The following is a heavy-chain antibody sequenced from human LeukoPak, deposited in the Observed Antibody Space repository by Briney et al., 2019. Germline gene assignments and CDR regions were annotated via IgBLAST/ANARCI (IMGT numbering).Heavy chain of an antibody. CDR1: GYTFTGCY. V-gene: IGHV1-2*02. D-gene: IGHD6-19*01. Sequence: ASVKALFKASGYTFTGCYMHWVRQAPGQGLEWMGWINPNSGDTNYAQKFQGRVTMTRDTSISTAYMELSRLRDDDTAVYYCARGYSSGWYYLHYWGQGTLVTVSS. CDR2: INPNSGDT. J-gene: IGHJ4*02. CDR3: ARGYSSGWYYLHY.